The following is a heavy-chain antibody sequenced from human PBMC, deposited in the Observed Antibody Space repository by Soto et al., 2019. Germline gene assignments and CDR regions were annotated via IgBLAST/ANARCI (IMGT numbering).Heavy chain of an antibody. CDR1: GYTFTSYG. CDR3: ARGRYGDY. CDR2: ISAHNGNT. D-gene: IGHD1-1*01. V-gene: IGHV1-18*01. J-gene: IGHJ4*02. Sequence: QVHLVQSGAEVKKPGASVKVSCKCSGYTFTSYGITWVRQAPGQGLEWMGWISAHNGNTNYAQKLQGRVTVTRDTSTSTAYMERRSLRSDDPAVYYCARGRYGDYWGQGALVTVSS.